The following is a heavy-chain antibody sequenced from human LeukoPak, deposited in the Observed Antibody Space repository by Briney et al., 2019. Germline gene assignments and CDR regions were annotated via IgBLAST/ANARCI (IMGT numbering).Heavy chain of an antibody. CDR3: ARGPNSNWSGLDF. D-gene: IGHD6-6*01. CDR1: GFSFSGHW. V-gene: IGHV3-74*01. CDR2: ISPTGSTT. J-gene: IGHJ4*02. Sequence: GGSLRLSCTASGFSFSGHWMHWARQLPGKGLVWVSRISPTGSTTSYADSVKGRFTVSRDNAKNTLYLQVNKLRAEDTAVYYCARGPNSNWSGLDFWGQGTLLTVSS.